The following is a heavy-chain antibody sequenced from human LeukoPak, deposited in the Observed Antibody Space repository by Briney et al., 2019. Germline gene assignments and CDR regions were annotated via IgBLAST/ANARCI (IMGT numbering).Heavy chain of an antibody. CDR3: ARGEYDPYYFDY. V-gene: IGHV1-46*01. D-gene: IGHD1-1*01. CDR2: INPSGGST. Sequence: ASVRVSCKASGYTFTSYYMHWVRQAPGQGLEWMGIINPSGGSTSYAQKFQGRVTMTRDTSTSTVYMVLSSLRSEDTAVYYCARGEYDPYYFDYWGQGTLVTVSS. CDR1: GYTFTSYY. J-gene: IGHJ4*02.